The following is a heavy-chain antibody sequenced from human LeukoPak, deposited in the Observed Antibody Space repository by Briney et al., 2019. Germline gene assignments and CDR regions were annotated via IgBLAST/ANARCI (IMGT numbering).Heavy chain of an antibody. CDR2: IYYSGRT. Sequence: PSETLSLTCAVSGDSISSGDYSWSWLRQPPGKGLEWIGYIYYSGRTYYNPSLKSRVTISKDTSKNQFSLKLSSVTAADTAVYYCASRNYYGSGSYYHYYYYYMDVWGKGTTVTVSS. CDR1: GDSISSGDYS. J-gene: IGHJ6*03. CDR3: ASRNYYGSGSYYHYYYYYMDV. V-gene: IGHV4-30-4*07. D-gene: IGHD3-10*01.